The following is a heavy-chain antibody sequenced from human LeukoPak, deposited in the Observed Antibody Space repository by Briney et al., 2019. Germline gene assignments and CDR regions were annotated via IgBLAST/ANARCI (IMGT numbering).Heavy chain of an antibody. CDR3: ARKTPGTSGDV. Sequence: PSETLSLTCTVSGDSISNSAYYWVWLRQPPGKGLEWIGTITNTGNTYSNPSLKCRVTISIYTSKTQISLQLASVTAADTAVFFFARKTPGTSGDVWGRGTPVSVSS. J-gene: IGHJ6*02. CDR2: ITNTGNT. D-gene: IGHD1-1*01. V-gene: IGHV4-39*01. CDR1: GDSISNSAYY.